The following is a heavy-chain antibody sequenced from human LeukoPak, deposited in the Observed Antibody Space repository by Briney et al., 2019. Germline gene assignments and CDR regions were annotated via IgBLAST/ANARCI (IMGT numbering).Heavy chain of an antibody. D-gene: IGHD3-9*01. CDR3: ARSVYYDILTGYSD. CDR2: IDPSDSYT. J-gene: IGHJ4*02. V-gene: IGHV5-10-1*01. CDR1: GYSFTSYW. Sequence: GESLKISCKGSGYSFTSYWIRWVRQMPGKGLEWMGRIDPSDSYTNYSPSFQGHVTISADKSISTAYLQWSSLKASDTAMYYCARSVYYDILTGYSDWGQGTLVTVSS.